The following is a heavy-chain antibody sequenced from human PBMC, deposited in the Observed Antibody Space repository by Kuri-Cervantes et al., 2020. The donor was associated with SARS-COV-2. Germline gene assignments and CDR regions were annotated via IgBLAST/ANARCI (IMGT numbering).Heavy chain of an antibody. CDR2: IKSKTDGGTT. D-gene: IGHD3-3*01. J-gene: IGHJ4*02. V-gene: IGHV3-15*07. CDR3: TTERSYYDFWSGYFGYFDY. CDR1: GFTFSNAW. Sequence: GESLKISCAASGFTFSNAWMNWARQAPGKGLEWVGRIKSKTDGGTTDYAAPVKGRFTISRDDSKNTLYLQMNSLKTEDTAVYYCTTERSYYDFWSGYFGYFDYWGQGTLVTVSS.